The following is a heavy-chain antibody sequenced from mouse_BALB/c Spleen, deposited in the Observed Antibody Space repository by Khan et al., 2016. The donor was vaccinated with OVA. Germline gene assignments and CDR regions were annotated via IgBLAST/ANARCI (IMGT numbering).Heavy chain of an antibody. V-gene: IGHV5-17*02. D-gene: IGHD1-1*01. CDR2: IRSGNTI. CDR1: GFTFSSFG. J-gene: IGHJ4*01. Sequence: EVELVESGGGLVQPGGSRKLSCAVSGFTFSSFGMHWVRQAPEKGLEWVAYIRSGNTIYYADTVKGRFTISRDNPKNTLFLQMTSLRPEDTAMYXCARNILYYDGSSYDYAMAYWGQGTSVTVSS. CDR3: ARNILYYDGSSYDYAMAY.